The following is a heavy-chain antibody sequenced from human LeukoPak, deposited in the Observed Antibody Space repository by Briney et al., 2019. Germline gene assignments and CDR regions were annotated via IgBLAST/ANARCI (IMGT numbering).Heavy chain of an antibody. J-gene: IGHJ4*02. CDR1: GGSISSYY. CDR3: ARAPSRYSSSSADY. CDR2: IYYSGST. Sequence: PSETLSLTCTVSGGSISSYYWSWIRQPPGKGLEWIGYIYYSGSTNYNPSLKSRVTISVDTSKSQFSLKLSSVTAADTAVYYCARAPSRYSSSSADYWGQGTLVTVSS. V-gene: IGHV4-59*01. D-gene: IGHD6-6*01.